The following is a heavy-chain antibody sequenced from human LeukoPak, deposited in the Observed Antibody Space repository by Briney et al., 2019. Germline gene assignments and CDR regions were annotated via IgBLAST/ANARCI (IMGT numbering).Heavy chain of an antibody. CDR1: GFIFDYYS. J-gene: IGHJ4*02. D-gene: IGHD2-2*01. CDR2: VSPDGRTT. Sequence: PGGSLRLSCAASGFIFDYYSMHWVRQAPGKGLEYVSVVSPDGRTTYYTNSVKGRFTISRDNSKNTIYLQMGSLRDDDTAVYYCAREQPAGSTDYWGQGTLVIVSS. CDR3: AREQPAGSTDY. V-gene: IGHV3-64*01.